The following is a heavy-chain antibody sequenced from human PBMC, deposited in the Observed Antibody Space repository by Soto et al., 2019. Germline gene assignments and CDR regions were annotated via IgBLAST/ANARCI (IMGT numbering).Heavy chain of an antibody. V-gene: IGHV4-59*01. CDR1: GGSISSYY. CDR3: ARQGPINYYYYGMDV. CDR2: IYYSGST. J-gene: IGHJ6*02. Sequence: SETLSLTCTVSGGSISSYYWSWIRQPPGKGLEWIGYIYYSGSTNYNPSLKSRVSISVDTSKNQFSLKLSSVTAADTAVYYCARQGPINYYYYGMDVWGQGTTVTVSS.